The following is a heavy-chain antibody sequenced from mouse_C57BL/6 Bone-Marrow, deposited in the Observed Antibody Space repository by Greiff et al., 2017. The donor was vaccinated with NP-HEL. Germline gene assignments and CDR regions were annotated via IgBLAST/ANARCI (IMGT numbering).Heavy chain of an antibody. J-gene: IGHJ3*01. CDR2: IYPRSGNI. V-gene: IGHV1-81*01. D-gene: IGHD1-1*01. Sequence: QVHVKQSGAELARPGASVKLSCKASGYTFTSYGISWVQQRTGQGLEWIGEIYPRSGNIYYNEKFKGKATLTADKSSSTAYMELRSLTAEDSAVYFCARLWGHYYGSSYPFAYWGKGTLVTVSA. CDR1: GYTFTSYG. CDR3: ARLWGHYYGSSYPFAY.